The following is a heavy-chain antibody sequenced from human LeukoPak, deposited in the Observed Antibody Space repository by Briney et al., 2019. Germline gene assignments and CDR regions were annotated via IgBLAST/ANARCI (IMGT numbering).Heavy chain of an antibody. V-gene: IGHV3-7*04. J-gene: IGHJ4*02. D-gene: IGHD1-1*01. CDR1: GFTFSSCC. CDR3: AREGAGTFDY. CDR2: IKQDGSDK. Sequence: GGSLRLSCAASGFTFSSCCMSWIRQAPGKGLEWVANIKQDGSDKYYVDSVKGRFTISRDNANNSLYLQMNGLRAEDTAVYYCAREGAGTFDYWGQGTLVTVSS.